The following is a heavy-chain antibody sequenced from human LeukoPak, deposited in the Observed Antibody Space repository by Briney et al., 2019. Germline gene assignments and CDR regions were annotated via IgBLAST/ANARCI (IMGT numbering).Heavy chain of an antibody. CDR1: GFTFSSHW. J-gene: IGHJ4*02. CDR3: ARGSLGRGWLFDY. D-gene: IGHD7-27*01. V-gene: IGHV3-7*05. Sequence: GGSLGLSCAASGFTFSSHWMTWVRQAPGKGLECAANINQDGSEKYYVDSVKGRFTISRDNAKNSLYLQMNSLRAEDTAVYYCARGSLGRGWLFDYWGQGTLVTVSS. CDR2: INQDGSEK.